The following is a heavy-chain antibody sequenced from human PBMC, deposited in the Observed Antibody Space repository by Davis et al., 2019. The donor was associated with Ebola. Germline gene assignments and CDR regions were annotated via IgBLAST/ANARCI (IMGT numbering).Heavy chain of an antibody. V-gene: IGHV4-34*01. CDR3: ARGRHMVRGTGGYYYGMDV. J-gene: IGHJ6*02. Sequence: MPSETLSLTCAVYGGSFSGYYWSWIRQPPGKGLGWIGEINHSGSTNYNPSLKSRATISVDTSTNQFSLKLISVTAADPAVYYCARGRHMVRGTGGYYYGMDVWGQGTTVTVSS. D-gene: IGHD3-10*01. CDR2: INHSGST. CDR1: GGSFSGYY.